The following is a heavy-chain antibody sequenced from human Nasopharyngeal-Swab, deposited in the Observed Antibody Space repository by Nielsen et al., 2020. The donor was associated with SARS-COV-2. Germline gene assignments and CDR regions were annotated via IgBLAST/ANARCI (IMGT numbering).Heavy chain of an antibody. V-gene: IGHV2-70*11. CDR3: ARLTYYYDSSGYYYGRFDY. J-gene: IGHJ4*02. CDR2: IDWDDDK. Sequence: PGKALEWLARIDWDDDKYYSTSLKTRLTISKDTSKNQVVLTMTDMDPVDTATYYCARLTYYYDSSGYYYGRFDYWGQGTLVTVSS. D-gene: IGHD3-22*01.